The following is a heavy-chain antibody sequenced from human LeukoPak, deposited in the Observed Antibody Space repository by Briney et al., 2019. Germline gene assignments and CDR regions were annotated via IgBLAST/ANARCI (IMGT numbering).Heavy chain of an antibody. CDR2: IYYSGST. D-gene: IGHD2-15*01. CDR3: ARGGYCSGGSCSVYYYYYMDV. Sequence: SETLSLTCTVSGGSISSYYWSWIRQPPGKGLEWIGYIYYSGSTNYNPSLKSRVTISVDTSKNQFSLKLSSVTAADTAVYYCARGGYCSGGSCSVYYYYYMDVWGKGTTVTVSS. J-gene: IGHJ6*03. V-gene: IGHV4-59*01. CDR1: GGSISSYY.